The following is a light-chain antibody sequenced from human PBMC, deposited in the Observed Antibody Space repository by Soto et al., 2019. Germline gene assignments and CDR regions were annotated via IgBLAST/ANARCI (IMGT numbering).Light chain of an antibody. V-gene: IGLV2-14*01. CDR2: EVS. CDR3: SSYTSSSTLV. CDR1: SSDVGGYNY. J-gene: IGLJ2*01. Sequence: QSVLTQPASGSWSPGQSITISCTGTSSDVGGYNYVSWYQQHPGKAPKLMIYEVSNRPSGVSNRFSGSKSGNTASLTISGLQAEDETDYYCSSYTSSSTLVFGGGTKLTFL.